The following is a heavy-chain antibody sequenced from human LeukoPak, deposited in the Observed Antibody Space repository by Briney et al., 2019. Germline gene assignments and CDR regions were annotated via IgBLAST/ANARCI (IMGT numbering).Heavy chain of an antibody. CDR3: VREDTPATANY. D-gene: IGHD2-21*02. CDR1: GFNFANHA. CDR2: ISGGGDIT. Sequence: GGSLRLSCAASGFNFANHAMSWVRQTPGKGLEWVSAISGGGDITYYADSVTGRLTISRDNSKDTLFLQMHSLRPGDTAVYYCVREDTPATANYWGQGTLVTISS. V-gene: IGHV3-23*01. J-gene: IGHJ4*02.